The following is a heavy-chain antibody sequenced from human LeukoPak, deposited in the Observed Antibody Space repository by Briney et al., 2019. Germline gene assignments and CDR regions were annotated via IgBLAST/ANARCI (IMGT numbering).Heavy chain of an antibody. CDR2: ISSSGSTI. Sequence: GGSLRLSCAASGFTFSDYYMSWIRQAPGKGLEWVSYISSSGSTIYYADSVKGRFTISRDNAKNSLYLQMNSLRAEDTAVYYCARGHNYYDSSGYFYYYYYMDVWGNGTTVTVSS. CDR1: GFTFSDYY. V-gene: IGHV3-11*04. D-gene: IGHD3-22*01. J-gene: IGHJ6*03. CDR3: ARGHNYYDSSGYFYYYYYMDV.